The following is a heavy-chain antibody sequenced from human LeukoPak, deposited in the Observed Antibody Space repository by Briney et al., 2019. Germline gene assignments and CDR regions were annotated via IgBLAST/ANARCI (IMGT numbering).Heavy chain of an antibody. J-gene: IGHJ3*02. D-gene: IGHD2-2*01. Sequence: GEALKIPWRGSGYSFTSYWIGWVRQMPGKGLEGRGIIYPGYSDTRYSPSLQGQVTSSADKSISTASVQWSRLKASDTAMYYCARPGLLSHMGGAFDMWGQGTMVTVSS. CDR3: ARPGLLSHMGGAFDM. CDR2: IYPGYSDT. CDR1: GYSFTSYW. V-gene: IGHV5-51*01.